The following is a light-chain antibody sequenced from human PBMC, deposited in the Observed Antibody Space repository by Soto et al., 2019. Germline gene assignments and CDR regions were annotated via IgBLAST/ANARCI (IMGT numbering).Light chain of an antibody. CDR3: CAYSTSGTHV. V-gene: IGLV2-14*03. CDR2: DVN. CDR1: SSDVGSYDY. Sequence: QSVLTQPASVSGSPGQSITFSCTGTSSDVGSYDYVSWHQQHPGKAPKLIIYDVNNRPSGVPSRLSGSKSGNTASLIISGLQTEDEADYYCCAYSTSGTHVFGTGTKLTVL. J-gene: IGLJ1*01.